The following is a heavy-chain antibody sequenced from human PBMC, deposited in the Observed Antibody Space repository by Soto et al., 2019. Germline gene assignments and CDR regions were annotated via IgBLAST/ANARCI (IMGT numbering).Heavy chain of an antibody. Sequence: GQSLRISWKGSGYSFTSYWIGWVRQMPGKGLEWMGIIYPGDSDTRYSPSFQGQVTISADKSISTAYLQWSSLKASDTAMYYCARLLGWYYDILTGYYYFDYWGQGTLVTVSS. V-gene: IGHV5-51*01. J-gene: IGHJ4*02. CDR1: GYSFTSYW. CDR2: IYPGDSDT. D-gene: IGHD3-9*01. CDR3: ARLLGWYYDILTGYYYFDY.